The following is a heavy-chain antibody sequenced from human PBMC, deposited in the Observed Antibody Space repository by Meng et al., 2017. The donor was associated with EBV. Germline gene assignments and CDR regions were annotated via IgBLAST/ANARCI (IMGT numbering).Heavy chain of an antibody. J-gene: IGHJ4*02. CDR3: AHIIAARPFDY. CDR2: IYWDDDK. D-gene: IGHD6-6*01. CDR1: GFSLSTRGVG. Sequence: QIVLKESGPTLVAPTQALTLTCTFSGFSLSTRGVGVGWIRQPPGKALEWLALIYWDDDKRYSPSLKSRLTITKDTSKNQVVLTMTNMDPVDAATYYCAHIIAARPFDYWGQGTLVTVSS. V-gene: IGHV2-5*02.